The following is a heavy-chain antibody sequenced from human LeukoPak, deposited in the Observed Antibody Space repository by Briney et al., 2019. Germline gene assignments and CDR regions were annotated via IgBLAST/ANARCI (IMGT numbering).Heavy chain of an antibody. CDR2: IYYSGST. V-gene: IGHV4-59*12. J-gene: IGHJ5*02. CDR3: ARVYYYYGSGSWFDP. Sequence: KSSETLSLTCAVSGGSISSYYWSWIRQPPGKGLEWIGLIYYSGSTNYNPSLESRVTISVDTSKNQFSLKLSSVTAADTAVYYCARVYYYYGSGSWFDPWGQGTLVTVSS. D-gene: IGHD3-10*01. CDR1: GGSISSYY.